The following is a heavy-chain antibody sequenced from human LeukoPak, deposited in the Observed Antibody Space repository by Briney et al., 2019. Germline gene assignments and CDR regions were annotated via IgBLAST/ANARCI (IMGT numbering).Heavy chain of an antibody. V-gene: IGHV4-34*01. J-gene: IGHJ4*02. D-gene: IGHD3-3*01. CDR2: INHSGST. CDR3: ARARIGGGGDY. CDR1: GGSFSGYY. Sequence: PSETLSLTCAVYGGSFSGYYWSWIRQPPGKGLEWIGEINHSGSTNYNPSLKSRVTISVDTSKNQFSLKLSSVTAADTAVYYCARARIGGGGDYWGQGTLVTVSS.